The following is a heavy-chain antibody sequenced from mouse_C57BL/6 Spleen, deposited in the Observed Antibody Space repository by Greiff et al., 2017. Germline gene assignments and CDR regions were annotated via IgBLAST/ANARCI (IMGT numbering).Heavy chain of an antibody. CDR2: INPNNGGT. Sequence: VQLKQSGPELVKPGASVKISCKASGYTFTDYYMNWVKQSHGKSLEWIGDINPNNGGTSYNQKFKGKATLTVDKSSSTAYMELRSLTSEDSAVYYCARDGVSYYWFAYWGQGTLVTVSA. D-gene: IGHD1-1*01. CDR3: ARDGVSYYWFAY. V-gene: IGHV1-26*01. J-gene: IGHJ3*01. CDR1: GYTFTDYY.